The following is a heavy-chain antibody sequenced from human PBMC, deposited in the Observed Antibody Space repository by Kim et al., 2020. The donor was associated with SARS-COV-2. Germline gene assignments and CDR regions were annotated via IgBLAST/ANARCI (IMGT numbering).Heavy chain of an antibody. D-gene: IGHD6-19*01. CDR3: ARQSSSGWSPPDY. V-gene: IGHV5-51*01. J-gene: IGHJ4*02. Sequence: YRPSFQGQVTISADKSISTAYLQWSSLKASDTAMYYCARQSSSGWSPPDYWGQGTLVTVSS.